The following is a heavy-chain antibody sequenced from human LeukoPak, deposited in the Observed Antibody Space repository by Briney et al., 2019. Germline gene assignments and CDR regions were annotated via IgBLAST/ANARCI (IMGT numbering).Heavy chain of an antibody. D-gene: IGHD5-24*01. CDR3: AKSGYNRFDY. CDR2: ISGSDSST. Sequence: GGSLRLSCAASGFTFSSFAMSWVRQAPGKGLEWVSTISGSDSSTHYSDSVKGRFTISRDNSKNTLYLQMNSLRADDTAVYYCAKSGYNRFDYWGQGTLVTVSS. J-gene: IGHJ4*02. CDR1: GFTFSSFA. V-gene: IGHV3-23*01.